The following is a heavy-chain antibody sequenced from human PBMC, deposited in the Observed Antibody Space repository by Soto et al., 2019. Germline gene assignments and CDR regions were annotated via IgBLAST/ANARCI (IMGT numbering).Heavy chain of an antibody. CDR1: GFTFSSYA. Sequence: QVQLVESGGGVVQPGRSLRLSCAASGFTFSSYAMHWVRQAPGKGLEWVAVISYDGSNKYYADSVKGRFTISRDNSKNTLYLQMNSLRAEDTAVYYCARDTEVPAALWGAGYFQHWGQGTLVTVSS. CDR3: ARDTEVPAALWGAGYFQH. V-gene: IGHV3-30-3*01. J-gene: IGHJ1*01. D-gene: IGHD2-2*01. CDR2: ISYDGSNK.